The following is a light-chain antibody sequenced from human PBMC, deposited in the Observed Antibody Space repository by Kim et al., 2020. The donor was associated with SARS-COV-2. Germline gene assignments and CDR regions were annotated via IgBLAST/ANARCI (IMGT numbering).Light chain of an antibody. CDR2: GRN. CDR1: SLKYYY. Sequence: ALGKTISITSQGDSLKYYYASWFQQKPGQAPLLVMYGRNRRPSGIPDRFSCSDSGDRASLTITGARAEDEADYYCNSRDTTGDRYVFGAGTKVTVL. V-gene: IGLV3-19*01. CDR3: NSRDTTGDRYV. J-gene: IGLJ1*01.